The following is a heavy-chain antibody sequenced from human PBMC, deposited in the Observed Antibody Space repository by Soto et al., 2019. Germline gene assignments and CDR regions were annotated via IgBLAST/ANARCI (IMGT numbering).Heavy chain of an antibody. J-gene: IGHJ6*02. CDR3: ARVLEQQLVPIYYYYGMDV. V-gene: IGHV3-30*03. D-gene: IGHD6-13*01. CDR1: GFTFSSYG. Sequence: PGGSLRLSCAASGFTFSSYGMHWVRQAPGKGLEWVAVISYDGSNKYYADSVKGRFTISRDNSKNTLYLQMNSLRAEDTAVYYCARVLEQQLVPIYYYYGMDVWGQGTTVTVSS. CDR2: ISYDGSNK.